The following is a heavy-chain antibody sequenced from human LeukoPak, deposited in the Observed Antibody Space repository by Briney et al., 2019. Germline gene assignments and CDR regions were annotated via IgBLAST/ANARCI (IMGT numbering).Heavy chain of an antibody. J-gene: IGHJ4*02. Sequence: PSETLSLTCVVSGASVSSSHWNWLRQLPGEGLEWIGCLSYTGKTDYNPSLTSRVTISLDTSKNQVSLKLRSVTAADTAVYYCSEGYFEPFDHWGQGTLVTVSS. D-gene: IGHD2/OR15-2a*01. CDR2: LSYTGKT. V-gene: IGHV4-59*02. CDR1: GASVSSSH. CDR3: SEGYFEPFDH.